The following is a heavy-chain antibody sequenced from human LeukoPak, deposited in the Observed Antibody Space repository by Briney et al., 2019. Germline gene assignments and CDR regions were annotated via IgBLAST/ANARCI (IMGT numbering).Heavy chain of an antibody. CDR3: ARRYYYGSGSYYNGSTLDY. CDR2: IYYSGST. D-gene: IGHD3-10*01. CDR1: GGSISSGGYY. Sequence: SETLSLTCTVSGGSISSGGYYWSWIRQHPGKGLEWIGYIYYSGSTYYNPSLKSRVTISVDTSKNQFSLKLSSVTAADTAVYYCARRYYYGSGSYYNGSTLDYWGQGTLVTVSS. J-gene: IGHJ4*02. V-gene: IGHV4-31*03.